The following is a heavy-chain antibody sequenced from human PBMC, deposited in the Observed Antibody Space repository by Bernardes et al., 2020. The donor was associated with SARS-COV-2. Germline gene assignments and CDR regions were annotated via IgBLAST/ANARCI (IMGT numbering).Heavy chain of an antibody. CDR2: ISAYNGNT. CDR3: ARYEQTLGYYYYGMDV. Sequence: ASVKVSCKASGYTFTIYGISWVRQAPGQGLEWMGWISAYNGNTNYAQNLQGRVTMTTDTSTSTAYMELRSLRSDDTAVYYCARYEQTLGYYYYGMDVWGQGTTVTVSS. D-gene: IGHD3-16*01. J-gene: IGHJ6*02. CDR1: GYTFTIYG. V-gene: IGHV1-18*01.